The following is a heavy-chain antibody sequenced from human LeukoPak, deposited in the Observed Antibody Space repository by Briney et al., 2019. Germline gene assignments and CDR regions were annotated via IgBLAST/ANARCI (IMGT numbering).Heavy chain of an antibody. Sequence: PGGSLRLSCAASGFTFSNYAMSWVRQAPGKGLEWVSAVSGSGVSTYYADSVKGRFTISRDNSKNTLYLQMNSLRAGDTAVYYCAKTMSTVITHFDYWGQGTLVTVSS. CDR1: GFTFSNYA. CDR3: AKTMSTVITHFDY. J-gene: IGHJ4*02. D-gene: IGHD4-23*01. CDR2: VSGSGVST. V-gene: IGHV3-23*01.